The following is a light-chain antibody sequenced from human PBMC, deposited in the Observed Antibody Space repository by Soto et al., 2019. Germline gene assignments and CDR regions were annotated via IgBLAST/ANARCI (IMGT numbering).Light chain of an antibody. CDR3: QQYGNSPPGT. CDR2: GAS. V-gene: IGKV3-20*01. J-gene: IGKJ5*01. Sequence: EIVLTQSPATLALSPGAIATLSFSASPSVSSYLACYQQRRGLPPRLLIYGASNRATGSPDRFSGSGAGADYSLTISRLEPEDFAVYFCQQYGNSPPGTFGQGTRLEIK. CDR1: PSVSSY.